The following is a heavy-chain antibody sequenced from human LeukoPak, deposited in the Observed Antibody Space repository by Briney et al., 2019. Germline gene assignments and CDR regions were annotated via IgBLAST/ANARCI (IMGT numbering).Heavy chain of an antibody. V-gene: IGHV3-15*01. CDR1: GFTFSNAW. CDR3: TTDRLSGFEWELRSEAFDI. CDR2: IKSKTDGGTT. J-gene: IGHJ3*02. Sequence: GGSLRLSCAASGFTFSNAWMSWVRQAPGKGLEWVGRIKSKTDGGTTDYAAPVKGRFTISRDDSKNTLYLQMNSLKTEDTAVYYCTTDRLSGFEWELRSEAFDIWGQGTMVTVSS. D-gene: IGHD1-26*01.